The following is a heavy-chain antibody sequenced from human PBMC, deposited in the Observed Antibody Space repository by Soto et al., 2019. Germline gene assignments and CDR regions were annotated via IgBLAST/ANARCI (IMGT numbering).Heavy chain of an antibody. V-gene: IGHV3-23*01. Sequence: PWGSLRLSCAASGFTFDNYVMTWVRQAPGKGLEWVSAISLSVDTSYYADSAKGRFTISRDNSKSRLYLEMSSLRAEDTALYYCAKDALVGGGIYASECWGEGILVTVSA. CDR2: ISLSVDTS. CDR1: GFTFDNYV. CDR3: AKDALVGGGIYASEC. D-gene: IGHD2-15*01. J-gene: IGHJ1*01.